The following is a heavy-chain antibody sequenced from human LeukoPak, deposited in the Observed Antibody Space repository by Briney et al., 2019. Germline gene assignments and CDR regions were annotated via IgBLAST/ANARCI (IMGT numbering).Heavy chain of an antibody. CDR2: ISGGGDIT. D-gene: IGHD2-21*02. J-gene: IGHJ4*02. CDR3: VREDTPATANY. CDR1: GFNFANHA. Sequence: GGSLRLSCAASGFNFANHAMSWVRQTAGKGLEWVSAISGGGDITYYADSVKGRFTISRDNSKDTLFLQMHSLRPGDTAVYYCVREDTPATANYWGQGTLVTISS. V-gene: IGHV3-23*01.